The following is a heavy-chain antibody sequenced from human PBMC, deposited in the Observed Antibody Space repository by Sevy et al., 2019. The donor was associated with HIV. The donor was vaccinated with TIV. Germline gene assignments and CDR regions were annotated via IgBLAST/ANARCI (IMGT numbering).Heavy chain of an antibody. CDR3: VRDRPVSGTTQLDH. D-gene: IGHD3-10*01. J-gene: IGHJ4*02. Sequence: GGSLRLSCAASGFTFSRHGMHWVRQAPGKGLEWVAVIWYDGSNKYYADSVKGRFTISRDNSKNTLYLQMNSLRAEDTAVYYCVRDRPVSGTTQLDHWGQGTLVTVSS. V-gene: IGHV3-33*01. CDR2: IWYDGSNK. CDR1: GFTFSRHG.